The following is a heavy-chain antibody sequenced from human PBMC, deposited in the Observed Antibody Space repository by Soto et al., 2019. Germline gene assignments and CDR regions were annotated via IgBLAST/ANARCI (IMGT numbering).Heavy chain of an antibody. CDR1: GGSISSGGYY. Sequence: SETLSLTCTVSGGSISSGGYYWSWIRQRPGKGLEWIGYIYYSGSTYYNPSLKSRVTISVDTSKNQFSLKLSSVTAADTAVYYCARDTVYCSSTSCYTRGYGMDVWGQGTTVTVSS. CDR3: ARDTVYCSSTSCYTRGYGMDV. CDR2: IYYSGST. V-gene: IGHV4-31*03. D-gene: IGHD2-2*02. J-gene: IGHJ6*02.